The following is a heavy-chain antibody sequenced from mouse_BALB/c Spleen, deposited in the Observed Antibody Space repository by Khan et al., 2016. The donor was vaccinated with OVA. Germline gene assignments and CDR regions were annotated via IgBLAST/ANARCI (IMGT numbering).Heavy chain of an antibody. J-gene: IGHJ4*01. CDR3: AKFTPDYYSMDY. V-gene: IGHV2-3*01. CDR2: MWGDGST. CDR1: GFSLTSYG. Sequence: QMQLEESGPGLVAPSQSLSITCTVSGFSLTSYGVNWVRQPPGKGLEWLGVMWGDGSTNYHSALKSRLIISKDNSKSQVFLKLNSLQTDDTATYYCAKFTPDYYSMDYWGQGTSATVSS. D-gene: IGHD1-1*01.